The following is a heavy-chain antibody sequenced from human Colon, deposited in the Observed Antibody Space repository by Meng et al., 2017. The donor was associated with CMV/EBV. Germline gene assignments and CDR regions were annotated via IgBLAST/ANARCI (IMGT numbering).Heavy chain of an antibody. CDR3: TTDEVLASYHAH. J-gene: IGHJ4*02. CDR1: GFNFTKAC. V-gene: IGHV3-15*07. D-gene: IGHD2-2*01. CDR2: IKSKTYAGPT. Sequence: SCAASGFNFTKACMNWVRQNPGKGLEWVGRIKSKTYAGPTEYIASVEGRFSISRDDSINTMYLQMNSLQAEDTAVYFCTTDEVLASYHAHWGQGTLVT.